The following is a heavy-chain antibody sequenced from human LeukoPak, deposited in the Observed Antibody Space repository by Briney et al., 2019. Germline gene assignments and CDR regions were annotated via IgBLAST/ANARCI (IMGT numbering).Heavy chain of an antibody. CDR1: GYTFTGYY. V-gene: IGHV1-2*02. CDR3: ARDSPGDDYGLVDY. D-gene: IGHD4-17*01. J-gene: IGHJ4*02. CDR2: INPNSGGT. Sequence: ASVKVSCKASGYTFTGYYMHWVRQAPGQGLEWMGWINPNSGGTNSAQKFQGRVTMTRDTSISTAYMELRRLTSDDTAVYYCARDSPGDDYGLVDYWGQGTLVTVSS.